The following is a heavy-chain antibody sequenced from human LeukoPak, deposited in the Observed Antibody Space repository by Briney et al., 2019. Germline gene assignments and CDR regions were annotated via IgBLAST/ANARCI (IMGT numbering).Heavy chain of an antibody. J-gene: IGHJ4*02. V-gene: IGHV3-7*01. D-gene: IGHD1-26*01. CDR3: ARVQWELRGVGSYFEY. CDR2: IKQDGSEK. Sequence: GGSLRLSCVGSGFTFSNYWMSWVRQAPGKGLQWVANIKQDGSEKYYVDSVKGRFTMSRDNAKNSLYLQMNSLRAEDTAVYYCARVQWELRGVGSYFEYWGQGALVTVSS. CDR1: GFTFSNYW.